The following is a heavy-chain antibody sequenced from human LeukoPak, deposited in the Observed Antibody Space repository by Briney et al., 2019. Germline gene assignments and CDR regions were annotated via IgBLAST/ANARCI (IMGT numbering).Heavy chain of an antibody. D-gene: IGHD3-22*01. CDR2: MNPNSGNT. V-gene: IGHV1-8*02. CDR3: ARNVYYDSSGYYNY. J-gene: IGHJ4*02. Sequence: ASVKVSCKASGYTFTSYDINWVRQATGQGLEWMGWMNPNSGNTGYAQKFQGRVTMTRNTSISTAYMELSSLRSEDTVVYYCARNVYYDSSGYYNYWGQGTLVTVSS. CDR1: GYTFTSYD.